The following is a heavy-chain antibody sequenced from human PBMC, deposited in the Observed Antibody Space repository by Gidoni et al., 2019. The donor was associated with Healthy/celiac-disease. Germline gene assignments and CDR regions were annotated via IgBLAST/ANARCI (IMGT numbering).Heavy chain of an antibody. V-gene: IGHV4-34*01. D-gene: IGHD3-22*01. CDR2: INHSGST. J-gene: IGHJ4*02. CDR3: ARGRYRGGYSYYFDY. CDR1: GGSFSGYY. Sequence: QVQLQQWGAGLLKPSATLSLTCAVYGGSFSGYYWSWIRQPPGKGLEWIGEINHSGSTNYNPSRKSRVTISVDRSKNQFALKLSSVTAADTAVYYCARGRYRGGYSYYFDYWGQGTLVTVSS.